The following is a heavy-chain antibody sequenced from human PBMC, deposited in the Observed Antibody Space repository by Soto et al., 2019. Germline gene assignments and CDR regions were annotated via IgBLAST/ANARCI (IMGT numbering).Heavy chain of an antibody. J-gene: IGHJ3*02. CDR3: AHPRGFGVFDAYDI. V-gene: IGHV3-23*01. Sequence: PVGSLRLSCAASGFTFSSYAMSWVRQAPGKGLEWVSAISGSGGSTYYADSVKGRFTISRDNSKNTLYLQMNNLRTEDTAVYYCAHPRGFGVFDAYDIWGQGTMVTVSS. CDR2: ISGSGGST. D-gene: IGHD3-10*01. CDR1: GFTFSSYA.